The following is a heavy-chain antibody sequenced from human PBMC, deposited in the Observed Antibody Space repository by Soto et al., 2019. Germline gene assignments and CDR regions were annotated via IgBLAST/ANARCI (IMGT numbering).Heavy chain of an antibody. CDR2: ISGSTGST. J-gene: IGHJ4*02. Sequence: EVELLESGGGLVQPGGSLRLSCAAAGYTFSSYDMSWVRQAPGKGLEWVSTISGSTGSTYYADSVKGRFTISRDSSKSTLYLQMDSLRAEDTAVYYCAKENDDWGQGTLVTVSS. CDR1: GYTFSSYD. CDR3: AKENDD. V-gene: IGHV3-23*01.